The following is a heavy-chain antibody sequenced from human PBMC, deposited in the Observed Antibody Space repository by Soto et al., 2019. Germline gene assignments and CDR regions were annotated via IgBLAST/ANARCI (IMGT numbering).Heavy chain of an antibody. CDR2: FYPGDSDT. CDR1: GYYFPSYW. D-gene: IGHD4-17*01. V-gene: IGHV5-51*01. Sequence: GESLKISCQGSGYYFPSYWIGWVRQMPGKGLDWMGIFYPGDSDTRYSPSFQGQVTISADRSISTAYLQWSSLKPSDTAMYYCARQGNGAEGFDYWGQGTLVTVSS. J-gene: IGHJ4*02. CDR3: ARQGNGAEGFDY.